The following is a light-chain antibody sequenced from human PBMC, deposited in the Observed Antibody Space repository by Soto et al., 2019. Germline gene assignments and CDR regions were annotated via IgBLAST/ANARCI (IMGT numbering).Light chain of an antibody. CDR1: SNDVGRYNL. CDR2: EVN. V-gene: IGLV2-23*02. J-gene: IGLJ2*01. CDR3: CSNARNLTFI. Sequence: QSALTQPASVSGSPGQSLTISCTGTSNDVGRYNLVSWYQQHPRKAPKLIIYEVNKRPSGVSDRFSGAKSGNTASLTISGLQAEDEAEYYCCSNARNLTFIFGGGTKVTVL.